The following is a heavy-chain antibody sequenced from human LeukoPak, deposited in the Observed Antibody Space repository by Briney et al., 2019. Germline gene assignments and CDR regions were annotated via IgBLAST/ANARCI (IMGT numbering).Heavy chain of an antibody. J-gene: IGHJ4*02. Sequence: SETLSLTCTVSGGSISSFYWGWIRQPPGKGLEWVGYVHYSGDTNYNPSLKSRATISVDTSKNQFSLNLNSVTAADTAVYYCARHRHGNNFGYDYWGQGTLVTVSS. CDR3: ARHRHGNNFGYDY. CDR2: VHYSGDT. D-gene: IGHD5-18*01. V-gene: IGHV4-59*08. CDR1: GGSISSFY.